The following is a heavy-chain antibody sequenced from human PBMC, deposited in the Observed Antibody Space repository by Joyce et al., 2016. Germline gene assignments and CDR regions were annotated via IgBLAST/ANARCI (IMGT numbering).Heavy chain of an antibody. CDR3: AREGLPHGGFDY. CDR2: IKIENSDT. CDR1: GFTFAGYY. Sequence: QVQLVQSGTEVRKPGASVKVSCKGSGFTFAGYYMDWVRQAAGQGREMMGWIKIENSDTRYTQNFQGRVTMTRDTSINTAYMEVTRLRSDDTAFYYCAREGLPHGGFDYWGLGTLVTVSS. J-gene: IGHJ4*02. V-gene: IGHV1-2*02.